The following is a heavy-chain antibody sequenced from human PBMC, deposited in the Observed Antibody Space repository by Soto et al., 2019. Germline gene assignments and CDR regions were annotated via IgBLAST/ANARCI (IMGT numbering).Heavy chain of an antibody. Sequence: SETLSLTCAVYGGSFSGYYWSWIRQPPGKGLEWIGEINHSGSTNYNPSLKSRVTISVDTSKNQFSLKLSSVTAADTAVYYCARGRYCSSTSCSYPSFDYWGQGTLVTAPQ. J-gene: IGHJ4*02. V-gene: IGHV4-34*01. CDR2: INHSGST. D-gene: IGHD2-2*01. CDR1: GGSFSGYY. CDR3: ARGRYCSSTSCSYPSFDY.